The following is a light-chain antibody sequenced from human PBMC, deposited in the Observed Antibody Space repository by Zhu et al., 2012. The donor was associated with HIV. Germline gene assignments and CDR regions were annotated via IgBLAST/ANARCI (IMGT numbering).Light chain of an antibody. Sequence: EIVLTQSPDTLSLSPGERATLSCRTSQVVSYTYLAWYQLKPGQAPRLVIYGASTRAAGIPDRFSGSGSGTDFTLTIARLEPEDFAVYSCQQFGSAPPTFGQGTKVE. CDR1: QVVSYTY. CDR2: GAS. CDR3: QQFGSAPPT. V-gene: IGKV3-20*01. J-gene: IGKJ1*01.